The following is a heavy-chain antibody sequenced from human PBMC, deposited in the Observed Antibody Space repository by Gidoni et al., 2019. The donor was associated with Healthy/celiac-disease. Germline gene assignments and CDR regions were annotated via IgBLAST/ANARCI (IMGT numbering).Heavy chain of an antibody. CDR1: GFTFSSYG. J-gene: IGHJ4*02. D-gene: IGHD2-15*01. CDR3: ARDYCSGGSCPIDY. Sequence: QVQMVESGGGVVQPGRSLRLSCAASGFTFSSYGMHWVRQAPGKWLEWVAVLWYDGSNKDYSDSVKVRFIISSDNSKNTLYLQMNSLRAEDTAVYYCARDYCSGGSCPIDYWCQGTLVTVSS. V-gene: IGHV3-33*01. CDR2: LWYDGSNK.